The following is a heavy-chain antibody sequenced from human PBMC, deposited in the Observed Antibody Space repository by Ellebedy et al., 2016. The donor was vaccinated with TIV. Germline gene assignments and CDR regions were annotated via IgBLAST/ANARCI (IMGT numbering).Heavy chain of an antibody. CDR1: GGSISTYY. Sequence: MPSETLSLTCTVSGGSISTYYWSWIRQPPGKGLEWIGYIYNSGTTNYNPSLKSRVTISVDTSKNQFSLKLSSVTAADTAVYYCARREGYYGSGSYYANWGQGTLVTVSS. J-gene: IGHJ4*02. CDR2: IYNSGTT. CDR3: ARREGYYGSGSYYAN. V-gene: IGHV4-59*01. D-gene: IGHD3-10*01.